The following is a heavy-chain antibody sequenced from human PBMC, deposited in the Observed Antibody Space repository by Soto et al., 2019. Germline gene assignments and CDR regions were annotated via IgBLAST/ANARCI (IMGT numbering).Heavy chain of an antibody. V-gene: IGHV1-3*01. CDR1: GYTFTSYA. CDR2: INAGNGNT. D-gene: IGHD3-10*01. Sequence: ASVKVSCKASGYTFTSYAMHWVRQAPGQRLEWMGWINAGNGNTKYSQKFQGRVTITRDTSASTAYMELSSLRSEDTAVYYCARGGNTMDLVSSLLYWGQGTLVTVSS. CDR3: ARGGNTMDLVSSLLY. J-gene: IGHJ4*02.